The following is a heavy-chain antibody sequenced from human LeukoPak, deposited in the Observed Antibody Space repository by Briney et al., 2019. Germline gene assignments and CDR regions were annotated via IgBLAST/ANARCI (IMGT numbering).Heavy chain of an antibody. CDR1: GFTFSSYE. J-gene: IGHJ6*03. Sequence: GGSLRLSCAASGFTFSSYEMNWVRQAPGKGLEWVSYISSSGSTIYYADSVKGRFTISRDNAKNSLYLQMNSLRAEDTAVYFCARATWDPNYYYYMDVWGKGTTVTISS. D-gene: IGHD1-26*01. CDR3: ARATWDPNYYYYMDV. CDR2: ISSSGSTI. V-gene: IGHV3-48*03.